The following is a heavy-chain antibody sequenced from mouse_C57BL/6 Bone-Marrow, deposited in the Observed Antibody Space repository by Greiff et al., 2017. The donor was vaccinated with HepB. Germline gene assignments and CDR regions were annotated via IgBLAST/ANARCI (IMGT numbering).Heavy chain of an antibody. CDR3: ARPFDY. Sequence: EVQLQESGGDLVKPGGSLKLSCAASGFTFSSYGMSWVRQTPDKRLEWVATISSGGSYTYYPDSVKGRFTISRDNAKNTRYLQMSSLKSEDTAMYYCARPFDYWGQGTTLTVSS. CDR1: GFTFSSYG. V-gene: IGHV5-6*01. CDR2: ISSGGSYT. J-gene: IGHJ2*01.